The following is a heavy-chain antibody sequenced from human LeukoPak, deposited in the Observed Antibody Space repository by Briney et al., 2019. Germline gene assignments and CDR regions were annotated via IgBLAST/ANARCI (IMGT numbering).Heavy chain of an antibody. Sequence: SSVKVSCKASGGTFSSYTISWVRQAPGQGLEGMGRIIPILGIANYAQKFQGRVTITADKYTSTAYMELSRLRSEDTAVYYCARDPMATTPSDFWGQGTLVTVSS. CDR1: GGTFSSYT. V-gene: IGHV1-69*04. CDR3: ARDPMATTPSDF. J-gene: IGHJ4*02. D-gene: IGHD5-24*01. CDR2: IIPILGIA.